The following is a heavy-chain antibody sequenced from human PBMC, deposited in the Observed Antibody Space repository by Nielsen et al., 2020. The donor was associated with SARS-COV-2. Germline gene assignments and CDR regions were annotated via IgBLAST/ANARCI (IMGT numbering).Heavy chain of an antibody. Sequence: GESLKISCAASGFTVSRNYMSWVRQAPGKGLEWVSVIYSGGGTYYADSVRGRFAISRDNSKNTLYLQMNSLRAEDTSVYYCARGSGFGHYFDFWSQGTLVTVSS. J-gene: IGHJ4*02. V-gene: IGHV3-53*01. D-gene: IGHD3-10*01. CDR3: ARGSGFGHYFDF. CDR1: GFTVSRNY. CDR2: IYSGGGT.